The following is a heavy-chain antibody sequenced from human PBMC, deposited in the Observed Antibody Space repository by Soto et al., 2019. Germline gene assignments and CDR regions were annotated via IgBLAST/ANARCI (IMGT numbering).Heavy chain of an antibody. D-gene: IGHD2-15*01. CDR3: ARLVGYCSGGSCYHYYYYGMDV. V-gene: IGHV5-51*01. Sequence: PGESLKISCKGSGYSFTSYWIGWVRQMPGKGLEWMGIIYPGDSDTRYSPSFQGQVTISADKSISTAYLQWSSLKASDTAMYYCARLVGYCSGGSCYHYYYYGMDVWGQGTTVTVSS. J-gene: IGHJ6*02. CDR2: IYPGDSDT. CDR1: GYSFTSYW.